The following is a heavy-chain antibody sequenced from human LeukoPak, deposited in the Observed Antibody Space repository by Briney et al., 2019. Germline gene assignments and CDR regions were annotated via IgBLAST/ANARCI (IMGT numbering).Heavy chain of an antibody. J-gene: IGHJ6*02. CDR3: ASRMGYYYDSSGYYHRRSMDV. CDR1: GGSFSGYY. CDR2: INHSGST. Sequence: SETLSLTCAVYGGSFSGYYWSWIRQPPGKGLEWIGEINHSGSTNYNPSLKSRVTISVDTSKNQFPLKLSSVTAADTAVYYCASRMGYYYDSSGYYHRRSMDVWGQGTTVTVSS. D-gene: IGHD3-22*01. V-gene: IGHV4-34*01.